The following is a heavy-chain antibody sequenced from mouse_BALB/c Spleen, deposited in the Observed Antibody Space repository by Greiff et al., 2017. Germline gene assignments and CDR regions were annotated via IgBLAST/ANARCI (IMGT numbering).Heavy chain of an antibody. V-gene: IGHV5-6-2*01. D-gene: IGHD2-3*01. J-gene: IGHJ4*01. CDR2: INSNGGSI. Sequence: EVMLVESGGGLVKLGGSLKLSCAASGFTFSSYYMSWVRQTPEKRLELVAAINSNGGSIYYPDTVKGRFTISRDNAKNTLYLQMSSLKSEDTALYYCARQEPGYDGYYGAMDYWGQGTSVTVSS. CDR1: GFTFSSYY. CDR3: ARQEPGYDGYYGAMDY.